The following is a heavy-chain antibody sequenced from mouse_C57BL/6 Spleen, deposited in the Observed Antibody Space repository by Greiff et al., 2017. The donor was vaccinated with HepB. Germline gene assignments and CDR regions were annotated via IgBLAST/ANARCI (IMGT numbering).Heavy chain of an antibody. V-gene: IGHV5-9*01. D-gene: IGHD1-1*01. CDR3: ARVRGSSFLYYFDY. J-gene: IGHJ2*01. Sequence: EVHLVESGGGLVKPGGSLKLSCAASGFTFSSYTMSWVRQTPEKRLEWVATISGGGGNTYYPDSVKGRFTISRDNAKNTLYLQMSSLRSEDTALYYCARVRGSSFLYYFDYWGQGTTLTVSS. CDR2: ISGGGGNT. CDR1: GFTFSSYT.